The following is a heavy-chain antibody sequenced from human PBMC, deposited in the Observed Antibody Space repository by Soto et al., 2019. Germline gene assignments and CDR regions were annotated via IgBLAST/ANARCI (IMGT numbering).Heavy chain of an antibody. V-gene: IGHV3-11*01. J-gene: IGHJ6*03. CDR1: GFAFDDYA. CDR2: ISSSGSTI. D-gene: IGHD4-4*01. CDR3: AREGSNWDYYYYMEV. Sequence: GGSLRLSCAASGFAFDDYAMHWIRQAPGKGLEWVSYISSSGSTIYYADSVKGRFTISRDNAKNSLYLQMNSLRAEDTAVYYCAREGSNWDYYYYMEVWGKGTTVTVSS.